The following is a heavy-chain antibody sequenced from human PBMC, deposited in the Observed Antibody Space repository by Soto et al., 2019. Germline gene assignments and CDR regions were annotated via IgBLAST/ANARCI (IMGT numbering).Heavy chain of an antibody. J-gene: IGHJ5*02. Sequence: QLQLRESGPGLVKPSETLSLTCTVSGGSIKITSYFWGWIRQPPGKGLEWIGTIHYSGTTHYAPSLKSRVTISVDTSKNQFSLKLNSVTAADTAVYYCARQKGQWLAPGCLDPWGQGTQVIDSS. CDR2: IHYSGTT. D-gene: IGHD6-19*01. CDR1: GGSIKITSYF. V-gene: IGHV4-39*01. CDR3: ARQKGQWLAPGCLDP.